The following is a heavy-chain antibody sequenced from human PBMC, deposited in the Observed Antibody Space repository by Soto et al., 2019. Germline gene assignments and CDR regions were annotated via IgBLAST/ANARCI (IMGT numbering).Heavy chain of an antibody. Sequence: PGGSLRLSCTASGFTFSSYSMNWVRQAPGKGLEWVSYISSSTIYTNYADSVKGRFTVSRDNKKSFLYLQMDSLGPDDTALYYCVKDGDNTGYYFTYYFDHWGQGAPVTVSS. CDR2: ISSSTIYT. D-gene: IGHD3-22*01. CDR1: GFTFSSYS. V-gene: IGHV3-21*05. CDR3: VKDGDNTGYYFTYYFDH. J-gene: IGHJ4*02.